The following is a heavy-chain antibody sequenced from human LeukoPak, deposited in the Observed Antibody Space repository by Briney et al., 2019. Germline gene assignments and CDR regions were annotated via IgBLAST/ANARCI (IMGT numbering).Heavy chain of an antibody. J-gene: IGHJ4*02. CDR3: ARDGVVRGVIVY. Sequence: ASVKVSCKASGYTFTDYYIHWVRQAPGQGLEWMGWVDPNSGGTNYAKKFQGRLTLTRDTSITTAYMELSRLRSDDTAVDYCARDGVVRGVIVYWGQGTLVTVSS. CDR2: VDPNSGGT. CDR1: GYTFTDYY. V-gene: IGHV1-2*02. D-gene: IGHD3-10*01.